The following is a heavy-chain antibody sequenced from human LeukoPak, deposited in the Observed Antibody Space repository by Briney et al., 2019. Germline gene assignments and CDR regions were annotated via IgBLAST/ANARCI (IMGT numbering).Heavy chain of an antibody. Sequence: QPGGSLRLSCAASRFTFSSYAMSWVRQASGKGLEWVSAISASGGSTYYADSVKGRFTISRDNSKNTLYLQMNSLRAEDTALYYCARDGQSSGWYDWGQGTLVTVSS. V-gene: IGHV3-23*01. D-gene: IGHD6-19*01. CDR3: ARDGQSSGWYD. CDR1: RFTFSSYA. J-gene: IGHJ4*02. CDR2: ISASGGST.